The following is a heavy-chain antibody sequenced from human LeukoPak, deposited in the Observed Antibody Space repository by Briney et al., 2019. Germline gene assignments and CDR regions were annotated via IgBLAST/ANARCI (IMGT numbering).Heavy chain of an antibody. J-gene: IGHJ4*02. D-gene: IGHD7-27*01. CDR2: IKYDGTTK. CDR1: GFIFSRYG. V-gene: IGHV3-30*02. Sequence: GGSLRLSCAASGFIFSRYGIHWVRQAPGKGLQWVSFIKYDGTTKYYADSVKGRFTISRDNSENTLYLQMNSLRAEDTALYYCARGDWGMYYFDYWGQGVLVTVSS. CDR3: ARGDWGMYYFDY.